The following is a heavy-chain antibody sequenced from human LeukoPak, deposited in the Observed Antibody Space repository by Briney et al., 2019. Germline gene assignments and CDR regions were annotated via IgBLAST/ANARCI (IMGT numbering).Heavy chain of an antibody. CDR3: ARGGPRRSMGMDV. CDR2: ISSSSSYI. Sequence: GGSLRLSCAASGFTFSSYSMNWVRQAPGKGLEWVSSISSSSSYIYYADSVKGRFTISKDNAKNSLYLQMNSLRAEDTAVYYCARGGPRRSMGMDVWGQGTTVTVSS. V-gene: IGHV3-21*01. J-gene: IGHJ6*02. CDR1: GFTFSSYS. D-gene: IGHD2-8*01.